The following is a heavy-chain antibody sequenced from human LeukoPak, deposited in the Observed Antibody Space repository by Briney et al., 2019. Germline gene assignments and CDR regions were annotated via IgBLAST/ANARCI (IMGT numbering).Heavy chain of an antibody. D-gene: IGHD3-9*01. J-gene: IGHJ6*02. V-gene: IGHV4-39*01. CDR2: IYYSGST. CDR1: GGSISSSSYY. CDR3: GRLSDILTGRYYYYYYGMDV. Sequence: SETLSLTCTVSGGSISSSSYYWGWIRQPPGKGLEWIGSIYYSGSTYYNPSLKSRVTISVDTSKNQFSLKLSSVTAADTAVYYCGRLSDILTGRYYYYYYGMDVWGQGTTVTVSS.